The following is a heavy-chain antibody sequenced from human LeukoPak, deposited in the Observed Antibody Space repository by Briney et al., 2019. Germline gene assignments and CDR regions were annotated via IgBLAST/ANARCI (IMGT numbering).Heavy chain of an antibody. V-gene: IGHV4-59*01. CDR2: IYYSGTT. J-gene: IGHJ3*01. CDR3: ARVSGDTAQDAFDF. CDR1: GGSFSSYC. D-gene: IGHD5-18*01. Sequence: KSSETLSLTCTVSGGSFSSYCWTWIRQPPGKGLEWIGYIYYSGTTVYNPSLTSRVTISIDTSKNQVSLKLSSVTAADTAVYYCARVSGDTAQDAFDFWGQGTMVTVPS.